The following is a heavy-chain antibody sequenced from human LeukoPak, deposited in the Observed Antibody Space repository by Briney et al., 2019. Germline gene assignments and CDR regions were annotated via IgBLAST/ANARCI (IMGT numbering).Heavy chain of an antibody. D-gene: IGHD5-18*01. CDR1: GGSISSYY. J-gene: IGHJ4*02. Sequence: SETLSLTCTVSGGSISSYYWSWIRQPPGKGLEWIGHIYYSGSTNYNPSLKSRVTISVDTSKNQFSLKLSSVTAADTAVYYCAKGRYSYVLGSDYWGQGTLVTVSS. V-gene: IGHV4-59*01. CDR3: AKGRYSYVLGSDY. CDR2: IYYSGST.